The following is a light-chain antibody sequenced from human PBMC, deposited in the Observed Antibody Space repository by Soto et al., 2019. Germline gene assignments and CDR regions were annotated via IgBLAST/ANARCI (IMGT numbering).Light chain of an antibody. J-gene: IGLJ1*01. V-gene: IGLV2-14*01. CDR1: SSDVGGYNY. CDR2: EVS. CDR3: SSYTSSSTRV. Sequence: QSALTQPASVSGSPGQSITISCTGTSSDVGGYNYVSWYQQHPGKAPKLMIYEVSKRPSGVSNRFSGSKSGNTASLTISGLQAEDEDDYYCSSYTSSSTRVFGTGTKVTVL.